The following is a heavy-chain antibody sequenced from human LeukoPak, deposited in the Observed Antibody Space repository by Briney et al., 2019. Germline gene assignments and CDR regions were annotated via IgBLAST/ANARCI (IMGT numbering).Heavy chain of an antibody. D-gene: IGHD3-16*02. CDR2: IKSKTDGGTT. V-gene: IGHV3-15*01. J-gene: IGHJ4*02. CDR3: TTVSMITFGGVIVNRNY. Sequence: GGSLRLSCAASGFTFSNAWMSWVRQAPGKGLEWVGRIKSKTDGGTTVYAAPVKGRFTISRDDSKNTLYLQMNSLKTEDTAMYYCTTVSMITFGGVIVNRNYWGQGTLVTVSS. CDR1: GFTFSNAW.